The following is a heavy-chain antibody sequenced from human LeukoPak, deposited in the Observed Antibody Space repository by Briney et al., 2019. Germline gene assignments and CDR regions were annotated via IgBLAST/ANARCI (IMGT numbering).Heavy chain of an antibody. CDR3: AKDQASGSHQGGPYYFDY. V-gene: IGHV3-23*01. CDR1: GFTFSSYA. D-gene: IGHD1-26*01. CDR2: ISGSGGST. J-gene: IGHJ4*02. Sequence: GGSLRLSCAASGFTFSSYAMSWVRQAPGKGLEWVSPISGSGGSTYYADSVKGRFTISRDNSKNTLYLQMNSLRAEDTAVYYCAKDQASGSHQGGPYYFDYWGQGTLVTVSS.